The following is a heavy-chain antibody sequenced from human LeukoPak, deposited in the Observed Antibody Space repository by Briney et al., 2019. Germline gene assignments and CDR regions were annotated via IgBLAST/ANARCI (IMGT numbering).Heavy chain of an antibody. CDR1: GFTFSSYW. V-gene: IGHV3-7*01. CDR2: IKQDGSEK. D-gene: IGHD5-12*01. CDR3: ARGSGYDPSPYYYYCMDV. Sequence: GGSLRLSCAASGFTFSSYWMSWVRQAPGKGLEWVANIKQDGSEKYYVDSVKGRFTISRDNAKNSLYLQMNSLRAEDTAVYYCARGSGYDPSPYYYYCMDVWGKGTTVTISS. J-gene: IGHJ6*03.